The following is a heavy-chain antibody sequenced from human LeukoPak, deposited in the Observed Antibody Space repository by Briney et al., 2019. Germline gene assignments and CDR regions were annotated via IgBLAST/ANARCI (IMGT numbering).Heavy chain of an antibody. Sequence: PGGSLRLSCAASGFTFDDYAMRWVRQAPGKGLEWVSLISGHGGSTDYTDSVRGRFTISRDNAKNTLYLQMNSLRAEDTAVYYCATDSSGARRDYWGQGTLVTVSS. J-gene: IGHJ4*02. D-gene: IGHD2-15*01. CDR3: ATDSSGARRDY. CDR1: GFTFDDYA. V-gene: IGHV3-43*02. CDR2: ISGHGGST.